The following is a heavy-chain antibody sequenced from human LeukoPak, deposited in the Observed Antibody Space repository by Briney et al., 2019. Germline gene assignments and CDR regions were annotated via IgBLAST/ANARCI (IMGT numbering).Heavy chain of an antibody. CDR1: GYTFTGYY. J-gene: IGHJ3*02. CDR2: INPNSGGT. V-gene: IGHV1-2*02. D-gene: IGHD3-9*01. CDR3: ARGLLGNYDILTGKDAFDI. Sequence: ASVKVSCKASGYTFTGYYMHWVRQAPGQGLEWMGWINPNSGGTNYAQKFQGRVTMTRDTSISTAYMELSRLRSDDTAVYYCARGLLGNYDILTGKDAFDIWGQGTMVTVSS.